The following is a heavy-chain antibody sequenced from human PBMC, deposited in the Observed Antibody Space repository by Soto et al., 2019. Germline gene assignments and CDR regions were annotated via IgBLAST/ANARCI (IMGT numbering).Heavy chain of an antibody. Sequence: EVQLLESGGGLVQPGGSLRLSCAAFGFTFSSYAMTWVRQAPGKGLEWVSAISESGTIIYHADSVRGRFTISRDNSKNTVHLIMTSRGAGETAVYFCARGGRRRGSYPPLDYWGQGTLVPVSS. J-gene: IGHJ4*02. D-gene: IGHD1-26*01. CDR3: ARGGRRRGSYPPLDY. V-gene: IGHV3-23*01. CDR2: ISESGTII. CDR1: GFTFSSYA.